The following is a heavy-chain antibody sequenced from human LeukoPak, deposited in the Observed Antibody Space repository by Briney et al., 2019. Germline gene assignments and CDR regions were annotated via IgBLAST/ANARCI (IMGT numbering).Heavy chain of an antibody. V-gene: IGHV1-18*01. CDR1: GYTFTSYG. CDR3: ARDLVTRSYWYFDL. Sequence: ASVKVSCKASGYTFTSYGISWVRQAPGQGREWMGWISAYNGNTNYAQKLQGRVTMTTDTSTSTAYMELRSLRSDDTAVYYCARDLVTRSYWYFDLWGRGTLVTVSS. CDR2: ISAYNGNT. J-gene: IGHJ2*01. D-gene: IGHD3-10*01.